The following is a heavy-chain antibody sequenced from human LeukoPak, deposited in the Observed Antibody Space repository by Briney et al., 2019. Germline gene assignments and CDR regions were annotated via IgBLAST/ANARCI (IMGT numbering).Heavy chain of an antibody. CDR2: IKQDGSET. D-gene: IGHD3-3*01. J-gene: IGHJ1*01. V-gene: IGHV3-7*01. CDR1: GFTFSTYW. Sequence: GGSLRLSCAASGFTFSTYWMTWVRQAPGKGLDWVGNIKQDGSETYYADSLKGRFTISRDNAKSALYLQMNSLRAEDTAVYYCARDAAYDFRNPCRYFQHWGQGTLVTVSS. CDR3: ARDAAYDFRNPCRYFQH.